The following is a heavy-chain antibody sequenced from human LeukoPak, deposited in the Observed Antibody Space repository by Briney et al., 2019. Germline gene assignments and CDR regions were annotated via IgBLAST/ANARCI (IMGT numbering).Heavy chain of an antibody. CDR2: IYYSGST. CDR3: ASLDYYGSGSYGDY. CDR1: RGSISSYY. Sequence: SETLSLTCTVSRGSISSYYWSWIRQPPGKGLEWIGYIYYSGSTNYNPSLRSRVTISVDTSKNQFSLKLSSVTAADTAVYYCASLDYYGSGSYGDYWGQGTLVTVSS. V-gene: IGHV4-59*01. J-gene: IGHJ4*02. D-gene: IGHD3-10*01.